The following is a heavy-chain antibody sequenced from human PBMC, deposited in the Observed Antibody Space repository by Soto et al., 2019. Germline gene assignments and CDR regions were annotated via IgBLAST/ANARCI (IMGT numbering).Heavy chain of an antibody. J-gene: IGHJ5*02. Sequence: SETLSLTCTVSGVSISSYYWSWIRQPPGKGLEWIGYIYYSGSTNYNPSLKSRVTISVDTSKNQFSLKLSSVTAADTAVYYCARQKSSPLIGVVYNWFDPWGQGTLVTVSS. CDR3: ARQKSSPLIGVVYNWFDP. V-gene: IGHV4-59*08. D-gene: IGHD3-3*01. CDR1: GVSISSYY. CDR2: IYYSGST.